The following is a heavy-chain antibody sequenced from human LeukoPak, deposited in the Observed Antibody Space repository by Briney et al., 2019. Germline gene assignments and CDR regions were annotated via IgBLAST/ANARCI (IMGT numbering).Heavy chain of an antibody. J-gene: IGHJ4*02. CDR2: ITGSGSTT. Sequence: GRSLRLSCATTGFTFHNYAMNWVRQAPGKGLEWVSTITGSGSTTYYADSVRGRFTISRDYSKNMLYLQMNSLRAEDTAVYYCAKEYQQWLVPRAVDHWGQGTPVTVSS. V-gene: IGHV3-23*01. D-gene: IGHD6-19*01. CDR1: GFTFHNYA. CDR3: AKEYQQWLVPRAVDH.